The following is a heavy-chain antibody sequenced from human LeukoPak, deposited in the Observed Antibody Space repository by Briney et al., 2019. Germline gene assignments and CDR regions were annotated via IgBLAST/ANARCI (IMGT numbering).Heavy chain of an antibody. CDR1: GGPISSGSYH. CDR3: ARDKGYTPTSSWFDP. J-gene: IGHJ5*02. CDR2: IYTSGSS. V-gene: IGHV4-61*02. Sequence: SETLSLTCTVSGGPISSGSYHGSWIWQPAGEGLERIARIYTSGSSNYNPSLRSRVTISLDTSKNQFSLKLSSVTAADTAVYYCARDKGYTPTSSWFDPWGQGTLVTVSS. D-gene: IGHD1-1*01.